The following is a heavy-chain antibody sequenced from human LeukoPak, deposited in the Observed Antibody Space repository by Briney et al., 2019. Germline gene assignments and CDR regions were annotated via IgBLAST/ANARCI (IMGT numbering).Heavy chain of an antibody. CDR1: GFTFSSYA. CDR3: AKLTSGWFEDF. Sequence: PRGSLRLSCAASGFTFSSYAMTWVRQAPGKGLEWVSAISASDDSTFYVDSVRGRFTISRDFSKNTLYLQMNSLRAEDTAVYYCAKLTSGWFEDFWGQGTLVTVPS. CDR2: ISASDDST. J-gene: IGHJ4*02. D-gene: IGHD6-19*01. V-gene: IGHV3-23*01.